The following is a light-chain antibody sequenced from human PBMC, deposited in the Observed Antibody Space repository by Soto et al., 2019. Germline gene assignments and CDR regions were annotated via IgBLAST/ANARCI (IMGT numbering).Light chain of an antibody. CDR2: AAS. V-gene: IGKV1-9*01. CDR1: QGISSY. J-gene: IGKJ4*01. CDR3: QQLNTYPFT. Sequence: DIQLTQSPSFLSASVGDRVTITCRASQGISSYLAWYQQKPGKAPKLLIYAASTLQSGVPSRFSGSESGTEFTLTISSRQPEDFAAYYCQQLNTYPFTFGGGTKVEIK.